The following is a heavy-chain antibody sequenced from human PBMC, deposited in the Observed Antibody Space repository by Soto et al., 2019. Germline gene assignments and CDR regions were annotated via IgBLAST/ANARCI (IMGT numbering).Heavy chain of an antibody. V-gene: IGHV3-23*01. CDR1: GFTFGSYS. CDR3: TTAENYYDSSSFDY. Sequence: PGGSVRLSCAASGFTFGSYSMHWVRQAPGKGLEWVSSITGSGTSTYYADSVKGRFTLSRDDSKTTLYLQMNGLKTEDTAVYYCTTAENYYDSSSFDYWGQGTLVTVSS. CDR2: ITGSGTST. D-gene: IGHD3-22*01. J-gene: IGHJ4*02.